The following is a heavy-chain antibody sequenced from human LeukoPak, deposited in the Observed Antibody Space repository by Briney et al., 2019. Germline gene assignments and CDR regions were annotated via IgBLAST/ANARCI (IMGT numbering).Heavy chain of an antibody. CDR2: IYYSGST. CDR3: ARDTYETSGYTFDY. D-gene: IGHD3-22*01. CDR1: GGSISTYY. J-gene: IGHJ4*02. Sequence: SETLSLTCTVSGGSISTYYWSWIRQPPGKGLEWIGYIYYSGSTNYNPSLKSRVTISVDTSKNQFSLKLSSVTAADTAVYYCARDTYETSGYTFDYWGQGTLVTVSS. V-gene: IGHV4-59*01.